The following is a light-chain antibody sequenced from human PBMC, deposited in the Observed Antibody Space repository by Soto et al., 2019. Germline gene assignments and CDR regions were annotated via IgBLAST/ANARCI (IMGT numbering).Light chain of an antibody. CDR3: QKYNSAPLT. Sequence: DVPMTQSPSSQSASVGDRVTITCRASQGIAPYLAWFQQKPGKVPKLLIYAASTLQSGVPSRFSGSVSGTDFTLTISSRQPEDVGTYYCQKYNSAPLTFGGGTKVEIK. J-gene: IGKJ4*01. CDR1: QGIAPY. V-gene: IGKV1-27*01. CDR2: AAS.